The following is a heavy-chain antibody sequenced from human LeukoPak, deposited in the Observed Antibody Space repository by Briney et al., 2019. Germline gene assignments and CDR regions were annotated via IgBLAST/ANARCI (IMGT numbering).Heavy chain of an antibody. CDR2: SKSKTDGGTT. CDR1: GFTVSSSY. D-gene: IGHD2-15*01. Sequence: GGSLRLSCAASGFTVSSSYISWVRQAPGKGLEWVGRSKSKTDGGTTDYGAPVKGRFSISRDDSKSTLYLQMNSLRTEDTAVYYCATDGYCSGGSCYSYDNWGQGTLVTVSS. J-gene: IGHJ4*02. CDR3: ATDGYCSGGSCYSYDN. V-gene: IGHV3-15*01.